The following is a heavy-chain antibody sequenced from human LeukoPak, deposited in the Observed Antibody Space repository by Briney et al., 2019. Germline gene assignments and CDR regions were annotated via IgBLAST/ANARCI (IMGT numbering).Heavy chain of an antibody. CDR1: GGSISSGDYY. V-gene: IGHV4-30-4*01. D-gene: IGHD2-2*01. Sequence: SQTLSLTCTVSGGSISSGDYYWSWIRQPPGKGLEWIGCIYYSGSTYYNPSLKSRVTISVDTSKNQFSLKLSSVTAADTAVYYCARADIVVVPVYFDYWGQGTLVTVSS. CDR3: ARADIVVVPVYFDY. CDR2: IYYSGST. J-gene: IGHJ4*02.